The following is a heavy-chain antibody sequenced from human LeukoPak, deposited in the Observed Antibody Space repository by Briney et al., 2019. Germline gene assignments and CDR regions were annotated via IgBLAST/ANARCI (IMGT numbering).Heavy chain of an antibody. CDR1: GGSISSSSYY. Sequence: PSETLSLTCTVSGGSISSSSYYWGWIRQPPGKGLEWIGTIYYSGSTYYNPSLKSRVTISVDTSKNQFSLRLSSVTAADTAVYYCARDFGSGSYYGWGQGTLVTVSS. CDR3: ARDFGSGSYYG. D-gene: IGHD3-10*01. J-gene: IGHJ4*02. V-gene: IGHV4-39*02. CDR2: IYYSGST.